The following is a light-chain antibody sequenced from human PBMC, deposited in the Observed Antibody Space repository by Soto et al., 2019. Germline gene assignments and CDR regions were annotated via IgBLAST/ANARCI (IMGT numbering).Light chain of an antibody. CDR1: SSDVGGYNY. J-gene: IGLJ2*01. CDR2: EVS. CDR3: SSYTSSSIVV. Sequence: QSALTLPASVSGSPGQSITISCTGTSSDVGGYNYVSWYQRHPGKAPKLMIYEVSNRPSGVSNRFSGSKSGNTASLTISGLQAEDEADYYCSSYTSSSIVVFGGGTKLTVL. V-gene: IGLV2-14*01.